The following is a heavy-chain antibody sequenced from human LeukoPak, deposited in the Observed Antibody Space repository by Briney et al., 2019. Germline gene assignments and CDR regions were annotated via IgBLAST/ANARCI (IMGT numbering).Heavy chain of an antibody. CDR1: GFSLSTSGVD. J-gene: IGHJ4*02. D-gene: IGHD2-2*02. CDR2: IYWDDDK. V-gene: IGHV2-5*02. Sequence: SGPTLVNPTQTLTLTCTFSGFSLSTSGVDVGWIRQPPGKALEWLALIYWDDDKRYSPSLKSRLTITKDTSKNQVVLTLTNMDPVDTATYYCAHLKVVPSAIRGYYFDYWGQGTLVTVSS. CDR3: AHLKVVPSAIRGYYFDY.